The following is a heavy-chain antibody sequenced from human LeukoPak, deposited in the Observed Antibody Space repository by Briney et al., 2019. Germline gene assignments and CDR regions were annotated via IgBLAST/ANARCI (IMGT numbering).Heavy chain of an antibody. J-gene: IGHJ4*02. CDR2: IIPIFGTA. V-gene: IGHV1-69*06. Sequence: SVKVSCKASGGTFSSYAISWVRQAPGQGLEWMGGIIPIFGTANYAQKFQGRVTITADKSTSTAYMELSSLRSEDTAVYYCARLGMRSQLDDFDYWGQGTLVTVSS. CDR3: ARLGMRSQLDDFDY. D-gene: IGHD6-6*01. CDR1: GGTFSSYA.